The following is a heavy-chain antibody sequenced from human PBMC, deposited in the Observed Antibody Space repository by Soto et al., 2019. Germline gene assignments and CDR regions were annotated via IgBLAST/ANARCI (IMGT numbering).Heavy chain of an antibody. Sequence: GWSLRLSCAASGFSFRTYAMSWVRQAPWKGLEWVSGIPGSGGTTYYVESVKGRFSISRDNSKNTLYLRVNSLRAEDTAVYYCARKAVIGTATSYFDYWGQGILVAVT. CDR2: IPGSGGTT. V-gene: IGHV3-23*01. CDR3: ARKAVIGTATSYFDY. J-gene: IGHJ4*02. CDR1: GFSFRTYA. D-gene: IGHD2-15*01.